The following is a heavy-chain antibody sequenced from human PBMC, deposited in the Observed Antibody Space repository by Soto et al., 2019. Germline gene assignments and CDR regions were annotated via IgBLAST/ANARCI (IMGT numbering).Heavy chain of an antibody. CDR3: ARDSRGQQLVPPLIDY. J-gene: IGHJ4*02. CDR1: GFTFSSYS. D-gene: IGHD6-13*01. CDR2: ISSSSSYI. V-gene: IGHV3-21*01. Sequence: GGSLRLSCAASGFTFSSYSMNWVRQAPGKGLEWVSSISSSSSYIYYADSVKGRFTISRDNAKNSLYLQMNSLRAEDTAVYYCARDSRGQQLVPPLIDYWGQGTLVTVSS.